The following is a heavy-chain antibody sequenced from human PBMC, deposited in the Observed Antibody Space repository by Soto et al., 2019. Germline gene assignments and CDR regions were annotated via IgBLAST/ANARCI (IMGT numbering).Heavy chain of an antibody. CDR3: ARFSGTYYNVRDWFDP. Sequence: PSETLSLTCTVSGGSISSFYWSWIRQPPGKGLEWIGEVFYSGGTDYNPPLKGRVTISVDTSKNQFSLNLSSVTAADTAVYYCARFSGTYYNVRDWFDPWGQGTLVTVSS. J-gene: IGHJ5*02. V-gene: IGHV4-59*08. CDR1: GGSISSFY. CDR2: VFYSGGT. D-gene: IGHD3-10*01.